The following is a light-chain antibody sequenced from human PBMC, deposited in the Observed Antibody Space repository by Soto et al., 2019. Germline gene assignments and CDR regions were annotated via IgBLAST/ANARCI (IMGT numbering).Light chain of an antibody. CDR3: QQYNNWLFT. V-gene: IGKV3-15*01. CDR1: QSVSSN. J-gene: IGKJ3*01. CDR2: GAS. Sequence: EIVMTQSPATLSVSSGERATLSCRASQSVSSNLAWYQQKPGQAPRLLIYGASTRATGIPARFSGSGSGTEFTLTIGSLQSEDFAVYYCQQYNNWLFTFGPGTKVDIK.